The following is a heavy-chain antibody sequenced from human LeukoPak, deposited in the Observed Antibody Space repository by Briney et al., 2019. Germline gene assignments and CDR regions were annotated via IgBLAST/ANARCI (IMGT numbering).Heavy chain of an antibody. V-gene: IGHV3-49*03. Sequence: GGSLRLSCTASGFTFGDYAMSWFRQAPGKGLEWVGFIRSKAYGGTTEYAASVKGRFTISRDDSKSIAYLQMNSLRAEDTAVYYCAKDPRYCSDGSCDQDAFDIWGQGTMVTVSS. CDR3: AKDPRYCSDGSCDQDAFDI. CDR1: GFTFGDYA. J-gene: IGHJ3*02. D-gene: IGHD2-15*01. CDR2: IRSKAYGGTT.